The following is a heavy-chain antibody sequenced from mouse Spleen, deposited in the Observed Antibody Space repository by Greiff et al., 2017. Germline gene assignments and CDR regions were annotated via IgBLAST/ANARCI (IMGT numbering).Heavy chain of an antibody. CDR1: GFSLTSYG. Sequence: VQLQQSGPGLVAPSQSLSITCTVSGFSLTSYGVHWVRQPPGKGLEWLGVIWAGGSTNYNSALMSRLSISKDNSKSQVFLKMNSLQTDDTAMYYCAIYYGNPAFAYWGQGTLVTVSA. CDR3: AIYYGNPAFAY. V-gene: IGHV2-9*02. CDR2: IWAGGST. D-gene: IGHD2-1*01. J-gene: IGHJ3*01.